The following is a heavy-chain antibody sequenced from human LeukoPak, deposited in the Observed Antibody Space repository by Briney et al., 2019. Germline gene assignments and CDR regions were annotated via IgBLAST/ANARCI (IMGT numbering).Heavy chain of an antibody. J-gene: IGHJ6*02. CDR3: ARDSKWFINDYYYGMDV. D-gene: IGHD3-22*01. CDR2: IIPIFGTA. Sequence: ASVNVSCKASGGTFSIYAISWVRQAPGQGLEWMGGIIPIFGTANYAQKFQGRVTITADESTSTAYMELSSLRSDDTAVYYCARDSKWFINDYYYGMDVWGQGTTVTVSS. V-gene: IGHV1-69*01. CDR1: GGTFSIYA.